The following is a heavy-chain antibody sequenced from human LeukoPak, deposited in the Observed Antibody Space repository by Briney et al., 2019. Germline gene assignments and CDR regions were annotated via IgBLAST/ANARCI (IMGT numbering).Heavy chain of an antibody. Sequence: GGSLRLSCAASGFTVSSNYMSWVRQAPGKGLEWVAFIKEDGGEIYYVDSVKGRFTISRDNAENSLYLQMNSLRAEDTAVYYCARDRGGRSGLDDWGQGTLVTVSS. V-gene: IGHV3-7*04. J-gene: IGHJ4*02. D-gene: IGHD2-15*01. CDR1: GFTVSSNY. CDR3: ARDRGGRSGLDD. CDR2: IKEDGGEI.